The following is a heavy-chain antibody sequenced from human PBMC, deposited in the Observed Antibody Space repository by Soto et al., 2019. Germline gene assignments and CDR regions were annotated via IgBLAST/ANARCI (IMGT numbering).Heavy chain of an antibody. CDR3: AKDRSSPSYAYGGY. D-gene: IGHD2-21*01. V-gene: IGHV3-33*06. CDR1: GFTFSSYG. J-gene: IGHJ4*02. Sequence: PAGSLRLSCAASGFTFSSYGMHWVRQAPGKGLEWVAVIWYDGSIKHYADSVKGRFTISRDNSKNTLYLQMNSLRAEDTAVYFCAKDRSSPSYAYGGYWGQGTLVTVSS. CDR2: IWYDGSIK.